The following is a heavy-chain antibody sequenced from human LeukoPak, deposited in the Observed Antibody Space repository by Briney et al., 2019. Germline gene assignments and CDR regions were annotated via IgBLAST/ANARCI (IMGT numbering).Heavy chain of an antibody. Sequence: GGSLRLSFAASGFTFSSYWMSWVRQAPGKGLEWVANIKQDGSEKYYVDSVKGRFTISRDNAKNSLYLQMNSLRAEDTAVYYCARRRVNYGDSPFDYWGQGTLVTVSS. J-gene: IGHJ4*02. D-gene: IGHD4-17*01. CDR2: IKQDGSEK. CDR1: GFTFSSYW. V-gene: IGHV3-7*01. CDR3: ARRRVNYGDSPFDY.